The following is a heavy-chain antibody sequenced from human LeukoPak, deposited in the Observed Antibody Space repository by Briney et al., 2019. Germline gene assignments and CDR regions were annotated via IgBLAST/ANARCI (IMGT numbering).Heavy chain of an antibody. J-gene: IGHJ4*02. CDR2: IYYSGST. D-gene: IGHD3-10*01. CDR1: GGSISSSSYY. Sequence: SETLSLTCTVSGGSISSSSYYWGWIRQPPGKGLEWIGSIYYSGSTYYNPSLKSRVTISVDTSKNQFSLKLSSVTAADTAVYYCARRQWGVYYFDYWGQGTLVTVSS. CDR3: ARRQWGVYYFDY. V-gene: IGHV4-39*01.